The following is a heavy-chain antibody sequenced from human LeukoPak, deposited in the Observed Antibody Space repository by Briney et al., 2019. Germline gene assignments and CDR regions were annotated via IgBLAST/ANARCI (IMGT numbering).Heavy chain of an antibody. CDR2: ISYDGSNK. CDR1: GFTFSSYA. CDR3: ARDRDLGVVTPWCDY. Sequence: GGSLRLSCAASGFTFSSYAMHWVRQAPGKGLEWVTIISYDGSNKYYADSVKGRFTISRDNSKNTLYLQMNSLRTEDTAVYYCARDRDLGVVTPWCDYWGQGVLVTVSS. J-gene: IGHJ4*02. D-gene: IGHD2-2*01. V-gene: IGHV3-30*04.